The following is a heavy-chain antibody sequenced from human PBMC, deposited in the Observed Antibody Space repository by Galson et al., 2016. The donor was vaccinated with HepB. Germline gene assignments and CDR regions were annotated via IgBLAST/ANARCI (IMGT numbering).Heavy chain of an antibody. J-gene: IGHJ2*01. Sequence: SLRLSCAASGFTFDNYAMHWVRQAPGKGLEWVSVTSYDESDKYYADSVKGRFTISRDNSKNTVFLQMNSLRAEDTAVYYCARGAGNWYFDLWGRGTLVTVPS. D-gene: IGHD6-13*01. CDR1: GFTFDNYA. CDR2: TSYDESDK. CDR3: ARGAGNWYFDL. V-gene: IGHV3-30-3*01.